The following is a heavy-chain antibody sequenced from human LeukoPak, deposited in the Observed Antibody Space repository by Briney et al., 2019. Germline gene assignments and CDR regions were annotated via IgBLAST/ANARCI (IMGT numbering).Heavy chain of an antibody. Sequence: SENLSLTCAVYGGSFSGYYWSWIRQPPGKGLEWIGEINHSGSTNYNPSLKSRVTISVDTSKNQFSLKLSSVTAADTAVYYCARVAVVVTAIVFDYWGQGTLVTVSS. J-gene: IGHJ4*02. CDR3: ARVAVVVTAIVFDY. D-gene: IGHD2-21*02. V-gene: IGHV4-34*01. CDR1: GGSFSGYY. CDR2: INHSGST.